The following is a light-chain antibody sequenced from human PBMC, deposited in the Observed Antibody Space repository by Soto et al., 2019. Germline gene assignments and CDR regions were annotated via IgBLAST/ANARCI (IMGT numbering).Light chain of an antibody. CDR3: QQYNNWPLT. CDR1: QSVSSN. V-gene: IGKV3-15*01. J-gene: IGKJ5*01. Sequence: EIVMKQSPATLSVSPGERATLSCRASQSVSSNLAWYQQKPGQAPRLLIYGASTRATGITARFRGSGSGTEFTLTISSLQSEDFAVYYCQQYNNWPLTFGQGTRLEIK. CDR2: GAS.